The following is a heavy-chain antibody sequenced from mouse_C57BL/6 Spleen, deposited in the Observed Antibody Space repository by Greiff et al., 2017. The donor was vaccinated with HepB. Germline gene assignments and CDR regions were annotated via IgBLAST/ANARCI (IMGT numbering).Heavy chain of an antibody. CDR1: GYTFTDYY. J-gene: IGHJ3*01. V-gene: IGHV1-26*01. CDR2: INPNNGGT. D-gene: IGHD3-3*01. Sequence: EVKLQQSGPELVKPGASVKISCKASGYTFTDYYMNWVKQSHGKSLEWIGDINPNNGGTSYNQKFKGKATLTVDKSSSTAYMELRSLTSEDSAVYYCARQGWAAWFAYWGQGTLVTVSA. CDR3: ARQGWAAWFAY.